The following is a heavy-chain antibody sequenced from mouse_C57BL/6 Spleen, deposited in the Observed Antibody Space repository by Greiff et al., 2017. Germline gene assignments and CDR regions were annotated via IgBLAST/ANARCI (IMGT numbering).Heavy chain of an antibody. J-gene: IGHJ3*01. Sequence: VQLQQPGAELVKPGASVKMSCKASGYTFTSYWITWVKQRPGQGLEWIGDIYPGSGSTNYNEKLKSKATLTVDTSSSTAYMQLSSLTSEDSAVYYCARRRDLPYGWFAYWGQGTLVTVSA. CDR2: IYPGSGST. D-gene: IGHD1-1*01. V-gene: IGHV1-55*01. CDR3: ARRRDLPYGWFAY. CDR1: GYTFTSYW.